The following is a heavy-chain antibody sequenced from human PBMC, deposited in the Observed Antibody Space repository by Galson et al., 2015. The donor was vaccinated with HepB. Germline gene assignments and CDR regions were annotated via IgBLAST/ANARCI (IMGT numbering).Heavy chain of an antibody. J-gene: IGHJ2*01. V-gene: IGHV1-18*04. CDR1: GYTFTSYG. CDR3: ARVPRFGEFGEGDWYFAL. CDR2: ISTYNGNT. D-gene: IGHD3-10*01. Sequence: SVKVSCKASGYTFTSYGISWVRQAPGQGLEWMGWISTYNGNTNYAQKLQGRVTMTTDTSTSTAYMELRSLRSDDTAVYYCARVPRFGEFGEGDWYFALWGRGTLVTVSS.